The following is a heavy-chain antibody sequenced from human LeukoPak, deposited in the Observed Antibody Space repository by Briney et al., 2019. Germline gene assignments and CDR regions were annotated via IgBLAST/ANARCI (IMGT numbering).Heavy chain of an antibody. Sequence: GESLKISCKGSRFSFASYWIGWVRQMPGKGLEWMGIIYPGDSDTRYSPSFQGQVTISADKSISTAFLQWSSLKASDTAMYYCARLLGMVGAPVDAFDIWGQGTMVTVSS. J-gene: IGHJ3*02. D-gene: IGHD2-15*01. CDR1: RFSFASYW. CDR2: IYPGDSDT. V-gene: IGHV5-51*01. CDR3: ARLLGMVGAPVDAFDI.